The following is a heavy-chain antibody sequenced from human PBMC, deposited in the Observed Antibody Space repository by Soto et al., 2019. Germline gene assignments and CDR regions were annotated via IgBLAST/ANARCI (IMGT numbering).Heavy chain of an antibody. Sequence: QVQLVESGGGVVQPGRSLGLSCAASGFTLISYPMHWVRQAPGKGLEWVAGISFDGGAKYYADSVKGRFSISSDNSKNTLDLQMNSLRAEDTAVYYCTRLNSNGHFDHWGQGTLVTVSS. CDR1: GFTLISYP. CDR2: ISFDGGAK. D-gene: IGHD6-19*01. V-gene: IGHV3-30-3*01. J-gene: IGHJ4*02. CDR3: TRLNSNGHFDH.